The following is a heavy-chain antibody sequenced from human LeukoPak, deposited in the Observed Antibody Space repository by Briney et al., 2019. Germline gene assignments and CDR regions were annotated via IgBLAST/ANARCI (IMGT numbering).Heavy chain of an antibody. CDR1: GYTFTSYA. CDR2: INASNGNT. V-gene: IGHV1-3*01. D-gene: IGHD2-15*01. Sequence: ASVKVSCKASGYTFTSYAMHWVRQAPGQRLEWMGWINASNGNTKYSQKFQGRVTITRDTSASTAYMELSSLRSEDTAVYYCARDLGYCSGGSCYAWDYWGQGTLVTVSS. J-gene: IGHJ4*02. CDR3: ARDLGYCSGGSCYAWDY.